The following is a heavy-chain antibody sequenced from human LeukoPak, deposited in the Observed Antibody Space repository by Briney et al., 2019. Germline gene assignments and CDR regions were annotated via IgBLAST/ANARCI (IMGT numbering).Heavy chain of an antibody. CDR3: ARLLLVGAPYAFDI. CDR2: ISSSESTI. CDR1: EFTLSDYG. D-gene: IGHD1-26*01. V-gene: IGHV3-48*02. J-gene: IGHJ3*02. Sequence: GGSLRLSCAASEFTLSDYGMNWVRQAPGEGLEWISYISSSESTIYYADSVRGRFTISRDKAKNSLYLQMNSLRDEDTALYYCARLLLVGAPYAFDIWGQGTVVTVSS.